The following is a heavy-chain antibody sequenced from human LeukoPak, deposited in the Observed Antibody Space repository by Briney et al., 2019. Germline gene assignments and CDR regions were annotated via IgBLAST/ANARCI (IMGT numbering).Heavy chain of an antibody. J-gene: IGHJ4*02. Sequence: ASVKVSCKVSGYTLTELSMHWVRQAPGKGLEWMGGFDPEDGETIYAQKFQGRVTMTEDTSTDTAYMELSSLRSEDTAVYYCATALMVRGVMPFDYWGQGTLVTVSS. V-gene: IGHV1-24*01. CDR2: FDPEDGET. CDR3: ATALMVRGVMPFDY. D-gene: IGHD3-10*01. CDR1: GYTLTELS.